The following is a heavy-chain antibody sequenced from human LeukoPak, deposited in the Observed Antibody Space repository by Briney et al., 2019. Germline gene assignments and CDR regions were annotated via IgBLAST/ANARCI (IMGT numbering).Heavy chain of an antibody. CDR1: GFTCSSFT. V-gene: IGHV3-48*04. CDR3: ARRRVLSVARALDY. J-gene: IGHJ4*02. D-gene: IGHD4/OR15-4a*01. Sequence: VPPGGSLSLSCAATGFTCSSFTMNWVRPAPGKGREWGSSISGTTDTIYYADSVKGRFTISRNNANNSVSLQVNSLRPEDTAVYFCARRRVLSVARALDYWGQGTLVTVSS. CDR2: ISGTTDTI.